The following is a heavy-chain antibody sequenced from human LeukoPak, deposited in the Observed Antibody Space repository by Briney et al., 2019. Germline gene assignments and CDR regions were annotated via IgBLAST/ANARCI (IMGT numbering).Heavy chain of an antibody. V-gene: IGHV3-74*01. Sequence: GGSLRLSCAASGFTFSSYWMHGVRQAPGKGLVWVSRINSDGSSTSYADSVRGRFTIPRDNAKNTLYLQMNSLRAEDTAVHYCARGRKDWYVDLWGRGTLVTVSS. CDR1: GFTFSSYW. CDR3: ARGRKDWYVDL. J-gene: IGHJ2*01. D-gene: IGHD1-14*01. CDR2: INSDGSST.